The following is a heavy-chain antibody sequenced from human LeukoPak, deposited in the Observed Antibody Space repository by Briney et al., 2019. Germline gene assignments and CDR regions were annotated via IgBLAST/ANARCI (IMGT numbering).Heavy chain of an antibody. J-gene: IGHJ4*02. Sequence: GGSLTLSCAASGFILSRYDMHGVRQATGKGLEGVSSIGTGGDTYYPGSVKGRFPISRENAKNSLYLQMNSLRAGDTAGYYCAASSAAGTQYWGQGTLVTVSS. V-gene: IGHV3-13*01. D-gene: IGHD6-13*01. CDR2: IGTGGDT. CDR1: GFILSRYD. CDR3: AASSAAGTQY.